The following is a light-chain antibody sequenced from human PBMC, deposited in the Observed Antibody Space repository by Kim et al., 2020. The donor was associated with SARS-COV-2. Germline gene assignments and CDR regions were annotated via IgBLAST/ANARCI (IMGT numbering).Light chain of an antibody. CDR3: QAWDSSTVV. CDR1: KLGEKE. Sequence: EERTQPPAGSGAPGQTASSTCPEEKLGEKEACWYQQKPGQAPGLVSDQDSKRPSGIPERFSGSNSGNTATLTISGTQAMDEADYYCQAWDSSTVV. J-gene: IGLJ2*01. CDR2: QDS. V-gene: IGLV3-1*01.